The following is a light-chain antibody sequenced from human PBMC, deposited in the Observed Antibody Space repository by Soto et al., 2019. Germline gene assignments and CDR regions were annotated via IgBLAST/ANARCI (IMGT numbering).Light chain of an antibody. J-gene: IGKJ1*01. V-gene: IGKV1-5*01. Sequence: MTQSPATLSVSPGERATLSCRASQSVSSWLAWYQQKPGKAPKLLIYDASSLESGVPSRFSGSGSGTEFTLTISSLQPDDFATYYCQQFNSYSPGAFGQRTKVDIK. CDR3: QQFNSYSPGA. CDR2: DAS. CDR1: QSVSSW.